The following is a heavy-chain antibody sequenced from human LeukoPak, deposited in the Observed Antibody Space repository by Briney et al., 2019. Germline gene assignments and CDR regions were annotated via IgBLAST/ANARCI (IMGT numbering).Heavy chain of an antibody. Sequence: PSETLSLTCAVYGGSFSRYYWSWIRQPPGKGLEWIGEINHSGSTNYNPSLKSRVTISVDTSKNQFSLKLSSVTAADTAVYYCARRQVVAATSYYMDVWGKGTTVTISS. CDR1: GGSFSRYY. CDR3: ARRQVVAATSYYMDV. D-gene: IGHD2-15*01. J-gene: IGHJ6*03. V-gene: IGHV4-34*01. CDR2: INHSGST.